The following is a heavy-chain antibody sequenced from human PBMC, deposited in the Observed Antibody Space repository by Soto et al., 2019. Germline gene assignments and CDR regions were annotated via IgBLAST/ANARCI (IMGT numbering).Heavy chain of an antibody. Sequence: SETLSLTCTVSGGSISSSSYYWGWIRQPPGKGLEWIGSIYYSGSTYYNPSLKSRVTISVDTSKNQFSLKLSSVTAADTAVYYCARHYYYDYYFDYWGQGTLVTVSS. D-gene: IGHD3-3*01. V-gene: IGHV4-39*01. CDR1: GGSISSSSYY. CDR2: IYYSGST. CDR3: ARHYYYDYYFDY. J-gene: IGHJ4*02.